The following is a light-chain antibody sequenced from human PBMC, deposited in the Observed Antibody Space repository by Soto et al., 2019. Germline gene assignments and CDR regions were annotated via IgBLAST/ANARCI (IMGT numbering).Light chain of an antibody. CDR1: RSDVGGYKY. CDR2: EVS. J-gene: IGLJ1*01. Sequence: QSALTQPSSVSGSPGQSITISCTGTRSDVGGYKYVSWYQQHPGKAPKLMIYEVSNRPSGVSNRFSGSKSGNTASLTISGLQAEDEADYYCSSYTSSSPPYVFGTGTKLTVL. CDR3: SSYTSSSPPYV. V-gene: IGLV2-14*01.